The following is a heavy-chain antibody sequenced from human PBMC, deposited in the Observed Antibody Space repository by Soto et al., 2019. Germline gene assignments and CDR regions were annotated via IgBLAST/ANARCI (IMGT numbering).Heavy chain of an antibody. CDR2: VSYDGSLK. D-gene: IGHD2-2*01. CDR3: AKDSDQLLFDYYYYGMDV. V-gene: IGHV3-30*18. CDR1: GFTFSRFG. Sequence: QGQLVESGGGVVHPGRSLRLSCAASGFTFSRFGIHWVRQAPGKGLEWVAVVSYDGSLKYYADSVKGRFTISRDNSKNTLYLQMNSLRPEDTALYYCAKDSDQLLFDYYYYGMDVWGQGTTVTVSS. J-gene: IGHJ6*02.